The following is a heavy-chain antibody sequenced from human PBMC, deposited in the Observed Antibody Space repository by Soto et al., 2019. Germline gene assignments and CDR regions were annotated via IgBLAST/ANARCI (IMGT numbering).Heavy chain of an antibody. CDR1: GFIFSDYY. CDR2: INTLSSAI. Sequence: QEHLMESGGGLVKPGGSLSLSCAGSGFIFSDYYITWIRRAPGKGLEWVSYINTLSSAIYYADSVKGRFTISRDNAKNSVSLQMNSLRAEDTAVYYCARRLQWQLRPLASWGRGTLVTFSS. CDR3: ARRLQWQLRPLAS. D-gene: IGHD6-19*01. J-gene: IGHJ4*02. V-gene: IGHV3-11*01.